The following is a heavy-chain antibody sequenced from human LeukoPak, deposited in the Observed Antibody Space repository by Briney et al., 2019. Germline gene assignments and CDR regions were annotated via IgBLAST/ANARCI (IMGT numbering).Heavy chain of an antibody. Sequence: GGSLRLSCAASGFTFSSYAMSWVRQAPGKGLEWVSAISGSGGSTYYADSVKGRFTISRDNSKNTLYLQMNSLRAEDTAVYYCAKGRRHLDIVVVPAALDYWGQGTLVTVSS. D-gene: IGHD2-2*01. CDR3: AKGRRHLDIVVVPAALDY. V-gene: IGHV3-23*01. CDR1: GFTFSSYA. CDR2: ISGSGGST. J-gene: IGHJ4*02.